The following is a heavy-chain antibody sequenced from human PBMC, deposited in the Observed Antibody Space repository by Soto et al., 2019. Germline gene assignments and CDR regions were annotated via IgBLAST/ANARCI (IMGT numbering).Heavy chain of an antibody. D-gene: IGHD5-12*01. CDR3: ARGLQFIRYGMDV. V-gene: IGHV3-13*05. J-gene: IGHJ6*02. CDR1: GFTFSSYD. Sequence: LRVSCATPGFTFSSYDMHLVRQATGKGQEWVSAIDTAGDPYYPGSVKGRFTISRENAKNSLYLQMNSLRAGDTAVYYCARGLQFIRYGMDVWGQGTTVTVSS. CDR2: IDTAGDP.